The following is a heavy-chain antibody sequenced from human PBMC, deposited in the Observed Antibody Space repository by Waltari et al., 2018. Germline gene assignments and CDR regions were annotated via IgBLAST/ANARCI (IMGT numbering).Heavy chain of an antibody. CDR2: IYYSGST. Sequence: QLQLQESGPGLVKPSETLSLTCTVPGGSISSSSYYWGWIRQPPGKGLEWIGSIYYSGSTYYNPSLKSRVTISVDTSKNQFSLKLSSVTAADTAVYYCARVGTMIVVADYWGQGTLVTVSS. D-gene: IGHD3-22*01. V-gene: IGHV4-39*07. J-gene: IGHJ4*02. CDR1: GGSISSSSYY. CDR3: ARVGTMIVVADY.